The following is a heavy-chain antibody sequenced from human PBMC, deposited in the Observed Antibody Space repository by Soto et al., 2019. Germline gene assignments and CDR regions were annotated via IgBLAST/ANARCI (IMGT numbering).Heavy chain of an antibody. CDR3: VRDHWGIAVDGRRPYFDY. CDR2: ISSSSSTI. Sequence: GGSLRLSCAASGFTFSSYSMNWVRQAPGKGLEWVSYISSSSSTIYYADSVKGRFTISRDNAKNSLYLQMNSLRDEDTAVYYCVRDHWGIAVDGRRPYFDYWGQGTLVTVSS. J-gene: IGHJ4*02. V-gene: IGHV3-48*02. CDR1: GFTFSSYS. D-gene: IGHD6-19*01.